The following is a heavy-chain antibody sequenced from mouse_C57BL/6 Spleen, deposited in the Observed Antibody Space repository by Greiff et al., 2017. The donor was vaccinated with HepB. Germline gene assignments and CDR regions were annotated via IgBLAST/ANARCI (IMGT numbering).Heavy chain of an antibody. D-gene: IGHD2-4*01. V-gene: IGHV1-81*01. J-gene: IGHJ3*01. CDR3: ARDEGDYEGAY. CDR2: IYPRSGNT. Sequence: SGAELARPGASVKLSCKASGYTFTSYGISWVKQRTGQGLEWIGEIYPRSGNTYYNEKFKGKATLTADKSSSTAYMELRSLTSEDSAVYFCARDEGDYEGAYWGQGTLVTVSA. CDR1: GYTFTSYG.